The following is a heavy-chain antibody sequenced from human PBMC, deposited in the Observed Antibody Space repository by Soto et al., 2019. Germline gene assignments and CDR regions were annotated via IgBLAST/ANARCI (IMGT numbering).Heavy chain of an antibody. Sequence: QVQLVQSGAEVKKPGASVKVSCKASGYTFTSYAMHWVRQAPGQRLEWMGWINAGNGNTKYSQKFQGRVTITRDTAASTAYMEPSCLRSEDTAVYYCARDLGYCSSTSCYLDAFDTWGQGTMVTVSS. V-gene: IGHV1-3*01. CDR3: ARDLGYCSSTSCYLDAFDT. CDR1: GYTFTSYA. J-gene: IGHJ3*02. CDR2: INAGNGNT. D-gene: IGHD2-2*01.